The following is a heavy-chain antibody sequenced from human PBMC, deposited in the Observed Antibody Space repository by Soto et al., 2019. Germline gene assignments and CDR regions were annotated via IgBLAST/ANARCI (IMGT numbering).Heavy chain of an antibody. CDR3: ARDPLLGSLITGYYYGMDV. V-gene: IGHV4-38-2*02. D-gene: IGHD2-8*02. CDR2: IYHSGST. J-gene: IGHJ6*02. CDR1: GYSISSGYY. Sequence: PSETLSLTCAVSGYSISSGYYWGWIRQPPGKGLEWIGSIYHSGSTYYNPSLKSRVTISVDTSKNQFSLKLSSVTAADTAVYYCARDPLLGSLITGYYYGMDVWGQGTTVTV.